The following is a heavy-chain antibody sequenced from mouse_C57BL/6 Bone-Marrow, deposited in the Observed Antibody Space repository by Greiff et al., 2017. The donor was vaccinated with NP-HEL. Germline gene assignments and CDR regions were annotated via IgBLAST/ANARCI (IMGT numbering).Heavy chain of an antibody. D-gene: IGHD1-1*01. Sequence: DVQLVESGGGLVQPGGSMKLSCVASGFTFSNYWMNWVRQSPEKGLEWVAQIRLKSDNYATHYVVSVKGMCTISRNDYKSSDYLRMNNVSAEKTGIDYCTDYYCGSSYAMDYWGQGTSVTVSS. J-gene: IGHJ4*01. CDR2: IRLKSDNYAT. V-gene: IGHV6-3*01. CDR1: GFTFSNYW. CDR3: TDYYCGSSYAMDY.